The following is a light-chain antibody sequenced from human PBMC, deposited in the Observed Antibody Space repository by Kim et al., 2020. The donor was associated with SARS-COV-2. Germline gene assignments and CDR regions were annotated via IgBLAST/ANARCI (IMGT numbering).Light chain of an antibody. J-gene: IGKJ4*02. CDR1: QAVYDY. CDR2: GAS. Sequence: DIELTQSPSFLCASVGDRVTITCRASQAVYDYVVWYQQKPGKAPKLLIFGASNLKSGVPSGFSGRGSGAEFTLTISRRHPEDVATYYCQQPNSYWRTFGGGTKVDIK. CDR3: QQPNSYWRT. V-gene: IGKV1-9*01.